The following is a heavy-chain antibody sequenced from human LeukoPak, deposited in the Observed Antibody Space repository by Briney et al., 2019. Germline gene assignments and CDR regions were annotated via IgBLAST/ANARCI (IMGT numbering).Heavy chain of an antibody. D-gene: IGHD4-23*01. CDR2: IYRDGRR. CDR3: AKDQVYGGNTLGVFDI. CDR1: GSTFRRNY. J-gene: IGHJ3*02. Sequence: GGSLRLSCAASGSTFRRNYMSGVAQAPGKGLEGGSDIYRDGRRFSAASVAGRLTISRHNSKHSVYLQMNSLRAEDTAVYYCAKDQVYGGNTLGVFDIWGQGTMVTVSS. V-gene: IGHV3-53*04.